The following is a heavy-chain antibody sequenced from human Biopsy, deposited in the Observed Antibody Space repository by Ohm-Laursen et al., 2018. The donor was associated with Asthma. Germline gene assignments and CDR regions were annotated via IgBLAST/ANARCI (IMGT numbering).Heavy chain of an antibody. J-gene: IGHJ2*01. D-gene: IGHD6-6*01. CDR2: SYYSGRT. Sequence: SVTLSLTWIVSGDAMSTSGSYWGWIRQSPGKGLEWIGSSYYSGRTYYNPSLESRVNISADTSNNHFSLKVTSVTAADSAVYYCARAVSSSSYWYFDLWGRGDLVTVSS. CDR3: ARAVSSSSYWYFDL. CDR1: GDAMSTSGSY. V-gene: IGHV4-39*02.